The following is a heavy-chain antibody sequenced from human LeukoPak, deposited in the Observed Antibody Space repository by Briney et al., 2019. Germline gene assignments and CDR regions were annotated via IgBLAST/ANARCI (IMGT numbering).Heavy chain of an antibody. D-gene: IGHD1-1*01. J-gene: IGHJ6*02. CDR3: ASGVQSERRRLTGTQPIYYGMDV. CDR2: INHSGST. Sequence: GSLRLSCAASGFTFSSYAMSWVRQAPGKGLEWIGEINHSGSTSYNLSLNSRVTISADPSKNQFSLGLSSATAADTAVYYCASGVQSERRRLTGTQPIYYGMDVWGQGTTVTVSS. CDR1: GFTFSSYA. V-gene: IGHV4-34*01.